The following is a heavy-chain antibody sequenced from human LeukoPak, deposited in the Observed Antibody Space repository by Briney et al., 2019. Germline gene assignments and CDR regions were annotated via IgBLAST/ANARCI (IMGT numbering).Heavy chain of an antibody. CDR1: DYSISSGSYY. CDR2: IYTSGST. Sequence: SETLSLTCTVSDYSISSGSYYWSWIRQPAGKGLEWIGRIYTSGSTNYNPSLKSRVTISVDTSKNQFSLKLSSVTAADTAVYYCARVDYYDSSGYYPIYYYYMDVWGKGTTVTISS. V-gene: IGHV4-61*02. D-gene: IGHD3-22*01. J-gene: IGHJ6*03. CDR3: ARVDYYDSSGYYPIYYYYMDV.